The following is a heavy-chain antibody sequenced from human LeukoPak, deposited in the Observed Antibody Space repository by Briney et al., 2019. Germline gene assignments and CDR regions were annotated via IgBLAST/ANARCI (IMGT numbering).Heavy chain of an antibody. CDR1: GGSISSGSYY. CDR2: IYTSGST. D-gene: IGHD3-10*01. J-gene: IGHJ4*02. Sequence: SETLSLTCTVSGGSISSGSYYWSWIRQPAGKGLEWIGRIYTSGSTNYNPSLKSRVTISVDTSKNQFSLKLSSVTAADTAVYYCARGASLIGPYYYGSLGYWGQGTLVTVSS. CDR3: ARGASLIGPYYYGSLGY. V-gene: IGHV4-61*02.